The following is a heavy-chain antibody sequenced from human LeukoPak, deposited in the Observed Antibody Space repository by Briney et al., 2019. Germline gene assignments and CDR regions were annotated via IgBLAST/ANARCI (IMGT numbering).Heavy chain of an antibody. V-gene: IGHV3-23*01. D-gene: IGHD3-22*01. CDR2: ISGSGGST. CDR3: AKSAYYDASGYYREYYFDY. CDR1: GFSFSNYA. Sequence: GGSLRLSCVSSGFSFSNYAMSWVRQAPGKGLEWVSSISGSGGSTHYADSVKGRFTISRDKTKNTLYLQMNSLRAEDTAVYYCAKSAYYDASGYYREYYFDYWGQGTLVTVSS. J-gene: IGHJ4*02.